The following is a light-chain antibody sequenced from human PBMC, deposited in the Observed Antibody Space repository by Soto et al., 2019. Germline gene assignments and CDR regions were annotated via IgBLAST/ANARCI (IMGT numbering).Light chain of an antibody. CDR1: QSVSSN. CDR3: QHYNNWPRT. J-gene: IGKJ1*01. CDR2: GAS. V-gene: IGKV3-15*01. Sequence: EIVMTQSPATLSVSPGERATLSCRASQSVSSNLAWYQQKPGQAPRLLIYGASTRATGIPASFSGSGSGIEFTLTISSLQSEDFAVYYCQHYNNWPRTFGQGTKVEIK.